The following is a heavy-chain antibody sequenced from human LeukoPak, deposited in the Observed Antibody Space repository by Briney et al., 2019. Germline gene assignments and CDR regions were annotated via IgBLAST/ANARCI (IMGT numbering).Heavy chain of an antibody. J-gene: IGHJ6*03. CDR3: ARDQITTVRGIIARSTPYYDYHYMDV. Sequence: GGSLRLSCAASGFTFSTYGMLWVRQAPGKGLEWVAFIRYDGSNKLYADSVKGRFTISRDNSKNTLYLHINSLRADDTAVYYCARDQITTVRGIIARSTPYYDYHYMDVWGKGTTVTVSS. V-gene: IGHV3-30*02. D-gene: IGHD3-10*01. CDR1: GFTFSTYG. CDR2: IRYDGSNK.